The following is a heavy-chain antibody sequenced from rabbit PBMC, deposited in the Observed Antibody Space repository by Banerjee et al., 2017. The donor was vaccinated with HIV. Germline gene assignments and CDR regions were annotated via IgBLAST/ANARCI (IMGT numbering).Heavy chain of an antibody. J-gene: IGHJ6*01. CDR1: GFDFSSYG. CDR2: IDPVFGST. Sequence: QEQLVESGGGLVQPGGSLKLSCKASGFDFSSYGVSWVRQAPGKGLEWIGYIDPVFGSTYYASWVNGRFTISSHNAQNTLYLQLNSLTAADTATYFCVRNDDYTLWGPGTLVTVS. D-gene: IGHD2-1*01. CDR3: VRNDDYTL. V-gene: IGHV1S47*01.